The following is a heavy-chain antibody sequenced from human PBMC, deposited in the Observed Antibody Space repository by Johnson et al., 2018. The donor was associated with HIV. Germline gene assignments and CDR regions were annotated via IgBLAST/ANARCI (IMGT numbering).Heavy chain of an antibody. CDR1: GFTVSYNY. V-gene: IGHV3-30*03. Sequence: QVQLVESGGGLVQPGGSLRLSCAASGFTVSYNYMNWVRQAPGKGLEWVAVISYDGSNKYFADSVKGRFTISRDNLNNTLYLQMNSLRTEDTAVYYCARGRTQFLEGGAFDIWGKGT. CDR2: ISYDGSNK. J-gene: IGHJ3*02. CDR3: ARGRTQFLEGGAFDI. D-gene: IGHD3-3*01.